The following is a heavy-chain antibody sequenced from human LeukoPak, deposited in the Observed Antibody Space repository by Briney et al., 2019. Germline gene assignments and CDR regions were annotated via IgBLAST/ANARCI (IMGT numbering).Heavy chain of an antibody. CDR1: GFTFSSYS. Sequence: PGGSLRLSCAASGFTFSSYSMNWVRQAPGKGLEWVSSISSSSSYIYYADSVKGRFTISRDNAKNSLYLQMNSLRAEDTAVYYCARGRGSGSYPRSWFRYYFDYWGQGTLVTVSS. CDR3: ARGRGSGSYPRSWFRYYFDY. D-gene: IGHD1-26*01. V-gene: IGHV3-21*01. CDR2: ISSSSSYI. J-gene: IGHJ4*02.